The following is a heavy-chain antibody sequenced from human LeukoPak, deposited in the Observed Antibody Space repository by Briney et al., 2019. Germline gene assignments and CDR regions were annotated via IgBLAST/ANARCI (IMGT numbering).Heavy chain of an antibody. V-gene: IGHV3-21*03. D-gene: IGHD3-22*01. Sequence: PGGSLRLSCAASGFTFSSYSMNWVRQAPGKGLEWVSSISSSSSYIYYADSVKGRFTISRDNSKNMLYLQMNSLKTEDTAVYYCTTPLPNYYDSSGYISGLFDYWGQGTLVTVSS. CDR1: GFTFSSYS. CDR3: TTPLPNYYDSSGYISGLFDY. CDR2: ISSSSSYI. J-gene: IGHJ4*02.